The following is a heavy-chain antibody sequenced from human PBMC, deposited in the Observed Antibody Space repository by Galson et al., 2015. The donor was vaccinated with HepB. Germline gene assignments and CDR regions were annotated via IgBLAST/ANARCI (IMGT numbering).Heavy chain of an antibody. CDR3: ARAMVYNWYFDL. J-gene: IGHJ2*01. D-gene: IGHD3-10*01. V-gene: IGHV4-59*01. Sequence: SETLSLTCTVSGGSISSYYWSWIRQPPGKGLEWIGYIYYSGSTNYNPSLKSRVTISVDTSKNQFSLKLSSVTAADTAVYYCARAMVYNWYFDLWGRGTLVTVSS. CDR1: GGSISSYY. CDR2: IYYSGST.